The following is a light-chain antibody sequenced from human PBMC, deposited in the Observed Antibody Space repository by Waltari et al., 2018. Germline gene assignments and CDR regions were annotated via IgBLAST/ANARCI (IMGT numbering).Light chain of an antibody. Sequence: NVLTQSPGTLSLSPGERATLSCRASQSVSNNYLAWFQQQPGQAPRLLIYGASSRATGIPDRFSGSGSGTDFTLTISRLEPDDFATYYCQQYNSDSQNFGQGTKVEIK. J-gene: IGKJ1*01. CDR1: QSVSNNY. CDR2: GAS. V-gene: IGKV3-20*01. CDR3: QQYNSDSQN.